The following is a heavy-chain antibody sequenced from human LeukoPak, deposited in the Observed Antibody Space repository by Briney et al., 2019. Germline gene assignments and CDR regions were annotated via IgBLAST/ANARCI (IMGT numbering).Heavy chain of an antibody. D-gene: IGHD3-22*01. CDR1: GFTFSSYS. CDR3: ASFRVYYDSSGYWTHWFDP. J-gene: IGHJ5*02. V-gene: IGHV3-21*01. Sequence: PGGSLRLSCAASGFTFSSYSMNWVRQAPGKGLEWVSSISSSSSYIYYADSVKGRFTISRDNAKNSLYLQMNSLRAEDTAVYYCASFRVYYDSSGYWTHWFDPWGQETLVTVSS. CDR2: ISSSSSYI.